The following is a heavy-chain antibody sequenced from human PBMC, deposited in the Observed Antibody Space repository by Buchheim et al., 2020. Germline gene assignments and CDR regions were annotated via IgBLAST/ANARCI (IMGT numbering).Heavy chain of an antibody. CDR1: QFTFSSYA. CDR2: MSYDGSST. D-gene: IGHD5/OR15-5a*01. CDR3: GTGSRSGVSTKYDHDY. V-gene: IGHV3-30-3*01. J-gene: IGHJ4*02. Sequence: QVQLVESGGDVVQPGRSLRLSCAASQFTFSSYAMHWVRQAPAKGLEWVAAMSYDGSSTLYAESVKGRFTISRDNSKNTLYLEMDSLRDEDTAVYYCGTGSRSGVSTKYDHDYWGQGTL.